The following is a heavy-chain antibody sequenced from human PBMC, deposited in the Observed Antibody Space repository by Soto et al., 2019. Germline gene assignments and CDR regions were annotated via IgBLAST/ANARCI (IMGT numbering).Heavy chain of an antibody. CDR2: IIPIFGTA. Sequence: QVQLVQSGAEVKKPGSSVKVSCKASGGTFSSYAISWVRQAHGQGLEWMGGIIPIFGTANYAQKFQGRVTFTADESTSTVYMELSSLRSEDTAVYYCARGLVAVAGLDYWGQGTLVTVSS. CDR3: ARGLVAVAGLDY. CDR1: GGTFSSYA. D-gene: IGHD6-19*01. J-gene: IGHJ4*02. V-gene: IGHV1-69*01.